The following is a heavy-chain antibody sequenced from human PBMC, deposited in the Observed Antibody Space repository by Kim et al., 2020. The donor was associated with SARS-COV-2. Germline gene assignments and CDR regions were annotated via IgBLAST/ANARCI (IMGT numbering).Heavy chain of an antibody. D-gene: IGHD3-10*01. V-gene: IGHV4-34*01. CDR3: ARGPISYYGSGMDV. Sequence: PSLKSRVTISVDTSKNQFSLKLSSVTAADTAVYYCARGPISYYGSGMDVWGQGTTVTVSS. J-gene: IGHJ6*02.